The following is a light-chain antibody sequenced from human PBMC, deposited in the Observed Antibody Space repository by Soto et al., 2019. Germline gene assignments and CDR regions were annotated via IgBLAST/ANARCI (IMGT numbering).Light chain of an antibody. J-gene: IGKJ5*01. CDR3: QQRSNWPIT. CDR2: DAS. V-gene: IGKV3-11*01. Sequence: EIVLTQSPATLSLSPGERATLSCRASQSVSSYLAWYQQKPGQAPRLLIYDASNRATGIPARFSGSGSGTDVTHTISSLEPEDFSVYYCQQRSNWPITFGQGTRLEMK. CDR1: QSVSSY.